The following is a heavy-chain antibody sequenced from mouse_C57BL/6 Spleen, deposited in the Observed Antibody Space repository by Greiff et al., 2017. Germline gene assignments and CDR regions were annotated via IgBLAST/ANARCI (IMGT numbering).Heavy chain of an antibody. CDR2: IYPRSGNT. D-gene: IGHD3-2*02. CDR3: AREEAAQATGAY. V-gene: IGHV1-81*01. Sequence: VQLQQSGAELARPGASVKLSCKASGYTFTSYGISWVKQRTGQGLEWIGEIYPRSGNTSYNEKFKGKATLTADKSSSTAYMELRSLTSGDSAVYVCAREEAAQATGAYGGQGTLVTVSA. J-gene: IGHJ3*01. CDR1: GYTFTSYG.